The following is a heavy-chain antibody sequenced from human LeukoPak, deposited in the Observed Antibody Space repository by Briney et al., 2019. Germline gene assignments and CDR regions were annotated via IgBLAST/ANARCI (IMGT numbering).Heavy chain of an antibody. Sequence: SETLSLTCTVSGGSISTYYWSWIRQPPGKGLEWIADISASGGTNYNPSLESRVTVSMDSSKNQFSLKLSSVTAADTAVFYCARDYYDSSGHYYFDYWGQGTLVTVSS. CDR2: ISASGGT. D-gene: IGHD3-22*01. CDR3: ARDYYDSSGHYYFDY. CDR1: GGSISTYY. J-gene: IGHJ4*02. V-gene: IGHV4-4*08.